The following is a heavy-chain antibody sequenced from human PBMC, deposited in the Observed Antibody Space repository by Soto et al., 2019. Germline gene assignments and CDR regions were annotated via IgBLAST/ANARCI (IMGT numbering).Heavy chain of an antibody. D-gene: IGHD3-10*01. CDR1: GYTFTSYA. J-gene: IGHJ4*02. V-gene: IGHV1-3*01. CDR3: ASNAITMVRGVIAFDY. Sequence: ASVTVSCKASGYTFTSYAMHWVRQAPGQRLEWMGWINAGNGNTKYSQKFQGRVTITRDASASTAYMELSSLRSEDTAVYYCASNAITMVRGVIAFDYWGQGTLVTVSS. CDR2: INAGNGNT.